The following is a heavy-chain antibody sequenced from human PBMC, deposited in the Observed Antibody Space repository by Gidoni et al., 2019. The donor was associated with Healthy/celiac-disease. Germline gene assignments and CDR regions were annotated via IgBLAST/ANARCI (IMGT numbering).Heavy chain of an antibody. V-gene: IGHV4-39*01. D-gene: IGHD3-3*01. Sequence: QLQLQESGPGLVKPSETLSLTCTVSGGSISSRSYYWGWIRQPPGKGLEWIGSIYYSGSTYYNPSLKSRVTISVDTSKNQFSLKLSSVTAADTAVYYCARRVYYDFWSGYYGAFDIWGQGTMVTVSS. CDR3: ARRVYYDFWSGYYGAFDI. CDR1: GGSISSRSYY. J-gene: IGHJ3*02. CDR2: IYYSGST.